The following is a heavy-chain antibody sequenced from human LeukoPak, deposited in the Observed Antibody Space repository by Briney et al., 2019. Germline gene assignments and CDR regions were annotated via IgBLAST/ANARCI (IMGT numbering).Heavy chain of an antibody. V-gene: IGHV3-21*01. Sequence: GGSLRLSCAASGFTFSSYSMNWVRQAPGKGLEWVSSISSSSSYIYYADSVKGRFTISRDNAKNSLYLQMNSLRAEDTAVYYCARLRPRDAFDIWGQGTMVTVSS. CDR1: GFTFSSYS. CDR3: ARLRPRDAFDI. CDR2: ISSSSSYI. J-gene: IGHJ3*02.